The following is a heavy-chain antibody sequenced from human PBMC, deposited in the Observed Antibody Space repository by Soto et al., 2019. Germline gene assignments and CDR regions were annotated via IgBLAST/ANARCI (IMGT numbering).Heavy chain of an antibody. D-gene: IGHD3-22*01. CDR3: ASLQHYYYDSSVYYYGFDY. CDR2: IYYSGST. CDR1: GGSISSGDYY. Sequence: PSETLSLTCTVSGGSISSGDYYWSWIRQPPGKGLEWIGYIYYSGSTYYNPSLKSRVTISVDTPKNQFSLKLSSVTAADTAVYYCASLQHYYYDSSVYYYGFDYWGPGTLDTV. J-gene: IGHJ4*02. V-gene: IGHV4-30-4*01.